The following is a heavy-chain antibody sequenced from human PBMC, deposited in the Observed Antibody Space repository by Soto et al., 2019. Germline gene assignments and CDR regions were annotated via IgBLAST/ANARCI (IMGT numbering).Heavy chain of an antibody. CDR3: ARIGSLSGYDLSWFDP. V-gene: IGHV4-34*01. CDR1: GGSFSGYY. Sequence: QVQLQQWGAGLLKPSETLSLTCAVYGGSFSGYYWSWIRQPPGKGLEWIGEINHSGSTNYNPSLKSRVTISVDTSKNQFSLKLSSVTAADTAVYYCARIGSLSGYDLSWFDPWGQGTLVIVSS. CDR2: INHSGST. J-gene: IGHJ5*02. D-gene: IGHD5-12*01.